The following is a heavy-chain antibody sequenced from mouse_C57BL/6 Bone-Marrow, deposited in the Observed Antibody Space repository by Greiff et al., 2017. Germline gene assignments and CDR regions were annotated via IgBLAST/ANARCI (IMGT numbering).Heavy chain of an antibody. J-gene: IGHJ1*03. D-gene: IGHD2-3*01. CDR2: IRSKSNNYAT. CDR3: VRWDGYYDWYFDV. Sequence: EADGGLVQPKGSLKLSCAASGFSFNTYAMNWVRQAPGKGLEWVARIRSKSNNYATYYADSVKDRFTISRDDSESMLYLQMNNLKTEDTAMYYCVRWDGYYDWYFDVWGTGTTVTVSS. V-gene: IGHV10-1*01. CDR1: GFSFNTYA.